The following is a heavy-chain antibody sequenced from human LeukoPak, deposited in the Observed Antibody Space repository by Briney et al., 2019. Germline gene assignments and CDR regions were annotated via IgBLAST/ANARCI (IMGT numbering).Heavy chain of an antibody. CDR2: INHSGST. CDR3: ARETCSGGSCFQFDF. V-gene: IGHV4-34*01. Sequence: SETLSLTCAVYGGSFSGYYWSWIRQPPGKGLEWIGEINHSGSTNYNPSLKSRVTISVDTSKNQFSLKLSSVTAADTAVYYCARETCSGGSCFQFDFWGQGTLVTVSS. J-gene: IGHJ4*02. D-gene: IGHD2-15*01. CDR1: GGSFSGYY.